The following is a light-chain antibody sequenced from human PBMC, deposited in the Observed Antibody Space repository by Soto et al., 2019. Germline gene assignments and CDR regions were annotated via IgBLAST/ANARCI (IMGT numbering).Light chain of an antibody. CDR2: LGA. CDR3: MQALQTPYT. CDR1: QRLLHSNGNTF. V-gene: IGKV2-28*01. J-gene: IGKJ2*01. Sequence: EIVMTQSTPSLTVTPGAPASISCRSSQRLLHSNGNTFLDWYLHKPGQSPQLLIYLGANRASGVPDRVSGSEAGTDLTLKISRVEAEDVGVYYCMQALQTPYTFGQGTKREIK.